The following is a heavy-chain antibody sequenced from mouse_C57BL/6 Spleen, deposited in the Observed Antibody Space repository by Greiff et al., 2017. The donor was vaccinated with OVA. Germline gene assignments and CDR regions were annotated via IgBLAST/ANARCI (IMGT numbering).Heavy chain of an antibody. CDR1: GFTFSSYA. CDR2: ISDGGSYT. V-gene: IGHV5-4*03. J-gene: IGHJ3*01. Sequence: EVKLVESGGGLVKPGGSLKLSCAASGFTFSSYAMSWVRQTPEKRLEWVATISDGGSYTYYPDNVKGRFTISRDNAKNNLYLQMSHLKSEDTAMYYCARYYYYGSSYPFAYWGQGTLVTVSA. CDR3: ARYYYYGSSYPFAY. D-gene: IGHD1-1*01.